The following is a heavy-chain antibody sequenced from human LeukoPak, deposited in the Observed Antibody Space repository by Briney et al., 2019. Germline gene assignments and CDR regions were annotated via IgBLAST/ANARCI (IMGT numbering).Heavy chain of an antibody. Sequence: GGSLRLSCAASGFTFSSYAMHWVRQAPGKGLEWVAVISYDGSNKYYADSVKGRFTISRDNSKNTLYLQMNSLGAEDTAVYYCASNRVGGWSNDAFDIWGQGTMVTASS. CDR3: ASNRVGGWSNDAFDI. CDR2: ISYDGSNK. D-gene: IGHD1-14*01. CDR1: GFTFSSYA. J-gene: IGHJ3*02. V-gene: IGHV3-30-3*01.